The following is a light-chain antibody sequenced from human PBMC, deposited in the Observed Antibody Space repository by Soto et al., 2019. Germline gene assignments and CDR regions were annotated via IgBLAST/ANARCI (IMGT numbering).Light chain of an antibody. V-gene: IGKV1-9*01. CDR2: AAS. CDR1: QDIRNY. CDR3: QQLDSYPRT. J-gene: IGKJ1*01. Sequence: DIQMTQSPSSLSASVGDRVTITCQASQDIRNYLAWYQQKPGKAPKVLIYAASTLLSGVPSRFSGSGSGTEFSLTISSLQPEDFATYYCQQLDSYPRTFGQGTKVDIK.